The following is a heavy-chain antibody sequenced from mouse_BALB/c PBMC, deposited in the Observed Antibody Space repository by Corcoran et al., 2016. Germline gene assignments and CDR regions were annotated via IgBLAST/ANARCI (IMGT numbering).Heavy chain of an antibody. J-gene: IGHJ1*01. CDR3: ARRGNYYWYFDV. CDR1: GFNINDTY. D-gene: IGHD2-1*01. Sequence: EVQLQQSGAELVKPGASVKLSCTASGFNINDTYMHWVKQRPEQGLEWIGRIDPANGNTKYDPKFQGKATITADTSSNTAYLQLSSLTSEDTAVYYCARRGNYYWYFDVWGAGTTVTVSS. CDR2: IDPANGNT. V-gene: IGHV14-3*02.